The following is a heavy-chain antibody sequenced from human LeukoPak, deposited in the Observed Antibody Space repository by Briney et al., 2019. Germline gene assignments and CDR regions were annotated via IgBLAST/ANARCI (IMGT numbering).Heavy chain of an antibody. J-gene: IGHJ4*02. CDR1: GFAFISSE. D-gene: IGHD5-24*01. CDR2: INSGGTTM. CDR3: VRDRADDY. Sequence: GGSLRLSCAASGFAFISSEMNWVRQAPGKGLEWVSHINSGGTTMYNADAVKGRFTISRDSAKNSLYLQMNSLRAEDTAVYYCVRDRADDYWGQGTLVTVSS. V-gene: IGHV3-48*03.